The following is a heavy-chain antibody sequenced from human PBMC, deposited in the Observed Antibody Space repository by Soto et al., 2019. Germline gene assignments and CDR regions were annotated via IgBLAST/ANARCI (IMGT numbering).Heavy chain of an antibody. V-gene: IGHV1-18*01. D-gene: IGHD3-3*01. J-gene: IGHJ6*02. CDR2: ISAYNGNT. CDR1: GYTFTSYG. CDR3: ARGLGVTIPLYGMDV. Sequence: ASVKVSCKASGYTFTSYGISWVRQAPGQGLEWMGWISAYNGNTNYAQKLQGRATMTTDTSTSTAYMELRSLRSDDTAVYYCARGLGVTIPLYGMDVWGQGTTVTVSS.